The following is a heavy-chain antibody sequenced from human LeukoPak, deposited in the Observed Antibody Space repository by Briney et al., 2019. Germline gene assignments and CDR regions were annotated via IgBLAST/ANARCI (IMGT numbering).Heavy chain of an antibody. CDR2: IHSHVAET. CDR3: ARLDGYWESSGYNPYYFDY. J-gene: IGHJ4*02. CDR1: GYTFPNYW. V-gene: IGHV5-51*01. D-gene: IGHD2-15*01. Sequence: GESLKSACNASGYTFPNYWIGWVRQVRGKGLGWMGIIHSHVAETRYSPSFQGQVTISVDTSMSAAYLRWSSLKASDTAIYFCARLDGYWESSGYNPYYFDYWGQGTLLSVSS.